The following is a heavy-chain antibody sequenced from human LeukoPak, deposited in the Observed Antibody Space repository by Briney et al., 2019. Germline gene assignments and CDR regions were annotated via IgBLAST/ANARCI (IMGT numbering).Heavy chain of an antibody. CDR2: IYYSGST. D-gene: IGHD3-22*01. CDR1: GGSISSGGYY. V-gene: IGHV4-31*03. J-gene: IGHJ5*02. Sequence: PSQTLSLTCTVSGGSISSGGYYWNWIRQHPGKGLEWIGYIYYSGSTHYNPSLKSRVTISVDTSNNQFSLKLSSVTAADTAVYYCARQDFGSWVGPGWSDSSGYRWFDPWGQGTLVTVSS. CDR3: ARQDFGSWVGPGWSDSSGYRWFDP.